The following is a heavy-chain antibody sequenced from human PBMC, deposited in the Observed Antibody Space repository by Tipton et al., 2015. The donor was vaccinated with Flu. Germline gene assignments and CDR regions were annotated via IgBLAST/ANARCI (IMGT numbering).Heavy chain of an antibody. J-gene: IGHJ6*02. Sequence: SLRLSCAASGFTFSDYYMSWVRQSPGKGLEWVSHISCSDSIINYADSVKGRFTISKDNAKNSLYLQMNSLRAEDTAVYYCARDHPPSITVLGEITDYFGMAVWGQGTTVTVSS. V-gene: IGHV3-11*01. CDR1: GFTFSDYY. D-gene: IGHD3-3*01. CDR3: ARDHPPSITVLGEITDYFGMAV. CDR2: ISCSDSII.